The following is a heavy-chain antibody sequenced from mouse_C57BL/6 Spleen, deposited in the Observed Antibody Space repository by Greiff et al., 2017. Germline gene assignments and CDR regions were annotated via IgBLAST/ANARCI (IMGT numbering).Heavy chain of an antibody. CDR3: ARVYGSSYGYFDV. Sequence: EVQLVESRGGLVKPGGSLKLSCAASGFTFSDYGMHWVRQAPEKGLEWVAYISSGSSTIYYADTVKGRFTISRDNAKNTLFLQMTSLSSEDTAMYYCARVYGSSYGYFDVWGTGTTVTVSS. J-gene: IGHJ1*03. D-gene: IGHD1-1*01. CDR2: ISSGSSTI. CDR1: GFTFSDYG. V-gene: IGHV5-17*01.